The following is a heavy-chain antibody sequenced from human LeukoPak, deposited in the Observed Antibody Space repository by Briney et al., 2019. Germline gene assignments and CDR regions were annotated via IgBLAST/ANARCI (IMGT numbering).Heavy chain of an antibody. CDR3: ARQYGGSYLASDY. Sequence: GESLKISCKGSGYNFTTYWIGWVRQMPGKGLECMGIIYPVDSKTRYSPSFQGQVTISADKSISTAYLQWSSLKASDTAMYYCARQYGGSYLASDYWGQGTLVTVSS. J-gene: IGHJ4*02. V-gene: IGHV5-51*01. CDR2: IYPVDSKT. D-gene: IGHD1-26*01. CDR1: GYNFTTYW.